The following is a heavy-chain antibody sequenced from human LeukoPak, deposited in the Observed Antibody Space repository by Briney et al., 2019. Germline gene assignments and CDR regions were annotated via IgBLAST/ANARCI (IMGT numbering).Heavy chain of an antibody. CDR3: ARDKGSGANFDY. CDR1: GFTFSNYW. V-gene: IGHV3-7*01. CDR2: IKQDGSEK. J-gene: IGHJ4*02. D-gene: IGHD6-19*01. Sequence: GGSLRLSCVASGFTFSNYWMTWLRQAPGKGLEWVANIKQDGSEKYYVDSVKGRFTISRDNAKNSLYLQMNSLRAEDTAVYYCARDKGSGANFDYWGQGTLVTVSS.